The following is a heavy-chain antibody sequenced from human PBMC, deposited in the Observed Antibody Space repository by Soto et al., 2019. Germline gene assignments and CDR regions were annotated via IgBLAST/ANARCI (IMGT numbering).Heavy chain of an antibody. Sequence: LRRPLSLTCAVSGGSTRSNNWWSWVRQPPGKGLEWIGEIFHSGSTYYNPSLKTRVTISVDKSKNQFSLKMSSVTAADTAVYYCARVYSGSYSDSWGQGTLVTVSS. J-gene: IGHJ4*02. CDR2: IFHSGST. CDR1: GGSTRSNNW. V-gene: IGHV4-4*02. CDR3: ARVYSGSYSDS. D-gene: IGHD1-26*01.